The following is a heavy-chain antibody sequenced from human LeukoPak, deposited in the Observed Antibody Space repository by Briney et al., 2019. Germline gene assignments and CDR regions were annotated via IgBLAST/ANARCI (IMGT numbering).Heavy chain of an antibody. V-gene: IGHV4-59*08. CDR1: SGSINSYY. D-gene: IGHD6-19*01. CDR2: IYYSGST. Sequence: SETLSLTCTVSSGSINSYYWTWLRQPPGNGLEWLGYIYYSGSTKYNPSIRSRVTISVDTSKNQFSLKLTSVTAADAAVYYCARLVGWSRNYYFDYWGQGTLVTVSS. J-gene: IGHJ4*02. CDR3: ARLVGWSRNYYFDY.